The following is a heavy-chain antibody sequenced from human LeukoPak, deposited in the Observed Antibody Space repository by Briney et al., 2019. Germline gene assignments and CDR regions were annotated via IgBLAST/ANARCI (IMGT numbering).Heavy chain of an antibody. CDR3: AKEGVGELSYWYLDL. J-gene: IGHJ2*01. CDR2: VSSTGST. V-gene: IGHV4-61*02. D-gene: IGHD1-7*01. Sequence: PSETLSLTCTVSGGSLNSGRDSWSWVRQSAGKGLEWIGRVSSTGSTNYNAALKSRVAISVDTSKNQFSLKLSSVTAADTAVYYCAKEGVGELSYWYLDLWGRGTLVTVSS. CDR1: GGSLNSGRDS.